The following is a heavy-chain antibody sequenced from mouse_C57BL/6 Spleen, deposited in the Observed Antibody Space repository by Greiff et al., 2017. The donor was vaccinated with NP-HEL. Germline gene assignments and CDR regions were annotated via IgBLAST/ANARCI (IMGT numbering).Heavy chain of an antibody. CDR1: GYTFTDYN. V-gene: IGHV1-18*01. Sequence: EVQLQQSGPELVKPGASVKIPCKASGYTFTDYNMDWVKQSHGKSLEWIGDINPNNGGTIYNQKFKGKATLTVDKPSSTAYMELRSLTSEDTAVYYCARSDYYGSSGYFDVWGTGTTVTVSS. D-gene: IGHD1-1*01. CDR2: INPNNGGT. CDR3: ARSDYYGSSGYFDV. J-gene: IGHJ1*03.